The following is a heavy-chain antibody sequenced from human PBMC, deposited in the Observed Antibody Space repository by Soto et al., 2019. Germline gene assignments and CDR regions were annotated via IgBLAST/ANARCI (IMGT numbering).Heavy chain of an antibody. CDR2: TYYRSTWNN. V-gene: IGHV6-1*01. CDR1: GDSVSTNSAT. Sequence: QVQLQQSGPGLVKPSQTLSLTCAISGDSVSTNSATWDWLRQSPSRGLEWLGRTYYRSTWNNDYAASVKGRITINPDPSNNKLALQLNSVTPDDTAVYYCARLIGNSWLDSWGQGTLVTVSA. D-gene: IGHD2-8*01. J-gene: IGHJ5*01. CDR3: ARLIGNSWLDS.